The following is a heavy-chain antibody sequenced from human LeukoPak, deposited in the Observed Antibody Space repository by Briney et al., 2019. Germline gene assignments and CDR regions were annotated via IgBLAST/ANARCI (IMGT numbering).Heavy chain of an antibody. Sequence: AASVKVSCKASGGTFSSYAISWVRQAPGQGLEWMGGIIPIFGTANYAQKFQGRVTITTDESTSTAYMELSSLRSEDTAVYYCARGRYSYGQNYYYYYMDVWGKGTTVTVSS. CDR3: ARGRYSYGQNYYYYYMDV. D-gene: IGHD5-18*01. V-gene: IGHV1-69*05. CDR1: GGTFSSYA. CDR2: IIPIFGTA. J-gene: IGHJ6*03.